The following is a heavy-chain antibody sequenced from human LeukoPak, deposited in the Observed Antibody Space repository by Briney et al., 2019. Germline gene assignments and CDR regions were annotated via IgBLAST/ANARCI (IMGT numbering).Heavy chain of an antibody. Sequence: GGSLRLSCAASGFTFDDYAMHWVRQAPGKGLEWVSGISWNSGSIGYADSVKGRFTISRDNAKNSLYLQMNSLRAEDMALYYCAKDGGRGYSGYDYFFDYWGQGTLVTVSS. J-gene: IGHJ4*02. CDR3: AKDGGRGYSGYDYFFDY. CDR1: GFTFDDYA. CDR2: ISWNSGSI. V-gene: IGHV3-9*03. D-gene: IGHD5-12*01.